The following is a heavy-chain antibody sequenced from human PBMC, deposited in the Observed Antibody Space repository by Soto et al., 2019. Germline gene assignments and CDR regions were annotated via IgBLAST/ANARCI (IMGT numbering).Heavy chain of an antibody. Sequence: EVQLVESGGGLVQPGGSLRLSCATSGFILSDCAMNSVRQAPGNGLEGVSYISSSSSVIDYADSVKGRFTVSRDNARNSLYLQMNSLRAEDTAVYYCARDLSWGSNWYYYLDVWGKGTTVTVSS. D-gene: IGHD7-27*01. CDR3: ARDLSWGSNWYYYLDV. CDR2: ISSSSSVI. V-gene: IGHV3-48*01. J-gene: IGHJ6*03. CDR1: GFILSDCA.